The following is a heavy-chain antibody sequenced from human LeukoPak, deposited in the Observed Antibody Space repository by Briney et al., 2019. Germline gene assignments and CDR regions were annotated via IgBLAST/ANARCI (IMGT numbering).Heavy chain of an antibody. D-gene: IGHD2-21*01. CDR1: GYTFTDYY. Sequence: GASVKVSCKTSGYTFTDYYLHWVRQAPGQGLEWMGWINPNSGRTSSAQKFQGRVTMTRDTSIATVYMEVTWLTSDDTAIYYCARADRLHGGSYLIGPRGQGTLVTVSS. CDR2: INPNSGRT. J-gene: IGHJ4*02. V-gene: IGHV1-2*02. CDR3: ARADRLHGGSYLIGP.